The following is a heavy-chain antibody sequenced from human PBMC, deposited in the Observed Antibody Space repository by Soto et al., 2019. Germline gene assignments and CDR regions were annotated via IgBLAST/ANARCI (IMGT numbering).Heavy chain of an antibody. CDR3: AKGLGDGYNFGAFDI. CDR1: GFTVSSNY. V-gene: IGHV3-66*01. D-gene: IGHD5-12*01. J-gene: IGHJ3*02. Sequence: GGSLRLSCAASGFTVSSNYMSWVRQAPGKGLEWVSAIYSDGNTFYSDSVKGRFTISRDNSKNTLYLQMNSLRAEDTAVYYCAKGLGDGYNFGAFDIWGQGTMVTVSS. CDR2: IYSDGNT.